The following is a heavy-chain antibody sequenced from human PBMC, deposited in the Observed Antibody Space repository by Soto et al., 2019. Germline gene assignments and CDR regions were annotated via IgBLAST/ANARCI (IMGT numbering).Heavy chain of an antibody. CDR1: GFTFDDYG. V-gene: IGHV3-20*01. CDR3: ARSNYYNDFWSPYDC. D-gene: IGHD3-3*01. CDR2: VNWNGDNI. Sequence: EVQLVESGGGVVRPGGSLRLSCAASGFTFDDYGMSWVREAPGKGLEWVAGVNWNGDNIGYADSVKGRFTISRDNAKRSLYLQMSSLRAADTALYHCARSNYYNDFWSPYDCWGQGTLVTVPS. J-gene: IGHJ4*02.